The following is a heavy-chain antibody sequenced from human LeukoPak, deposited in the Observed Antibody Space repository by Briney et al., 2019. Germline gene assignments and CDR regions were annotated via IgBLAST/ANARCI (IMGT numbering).Heavy chain of an antibody. CDR3: ARDLNGNHDAFDI. Sequence: PSETLSLTCTVSGGSISSYYWSWIRQPPGKGLEWIGYIYYSGSTNYNPSLKSRVTISVDTSKNQFSLKLSSVTAADTAVYYCARDLNGNHDAFDIWGQGTMVTVSS. CDR2: IYYSGST. CDR1: GGSISSYY. V-gene: IGHV4-59*01. D-gene: IGHD1-14*01. J-gene: IGHJ3*02.